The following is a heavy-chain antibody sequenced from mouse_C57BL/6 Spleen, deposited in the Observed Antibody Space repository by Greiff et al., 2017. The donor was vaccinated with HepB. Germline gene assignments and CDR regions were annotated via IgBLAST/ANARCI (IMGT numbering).Heavy chain of an antibody. CDR3: ARRPAYYFDY. CDR1: GYTFTSYW. J-gene: IGHJ2*01. Sequence: QVQLKQPGAELVRPGSSVKLSCKASGYTFTSYWMDWVKQRPGQGLEWIGNIYPSDSETHYNQKFKDKATLTVDKSSSTAYMQLSSLTSEDSAVYYCARRPAYYFDYWGQGTTLTVSS. CDR2: IYPSDSET. V-gene: IGHV1-61*01.